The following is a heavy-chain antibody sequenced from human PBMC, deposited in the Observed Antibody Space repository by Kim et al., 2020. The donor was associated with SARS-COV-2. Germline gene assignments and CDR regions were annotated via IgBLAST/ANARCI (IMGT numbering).Heavy chain of an antibody. CDR2: IWYDGSNK. V-gene: IGHV3-33*01. J-gene: IGHJ4*02. CDR1: GFTFSSYG. D-gene: IGHD3-3*01. Sequence: GGSLRLSCAASGFTFSSYGMHWVRQAPGKGLEWVAVIWYDGSNKYYADSVKGRFTISRDNSKNTLYLQMNSLRAEDTAVYYCARSGFWSGYYAYFDYWGQGTLVTVSS. CDR3: ARSGFWSGYYAYFDY.